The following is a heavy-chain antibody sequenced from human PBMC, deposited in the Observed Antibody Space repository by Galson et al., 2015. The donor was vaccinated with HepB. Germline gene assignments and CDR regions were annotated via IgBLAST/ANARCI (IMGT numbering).Heavy chain of an antibody. CDR3: ARQGPPGGYCSGGSCYPVDY. CDR2: IYPGDSDT. D-gene: IGHD2-15*01. CDR1: GYRFTSYW. Sequence: QSGAEVNKPGESLKISCKGSGYRFTSYWIGWVRQMPGKGLEWMVIIYPGDSDTRYSPSFQGQVTISADKSISTAYLQWSSLKASDTAMYYCARQGPPGGYCSGGSCYPVDYWGQGTLVTVSS. V-gene: IGHV5-51*01. J-gene: IGHJ4*02.